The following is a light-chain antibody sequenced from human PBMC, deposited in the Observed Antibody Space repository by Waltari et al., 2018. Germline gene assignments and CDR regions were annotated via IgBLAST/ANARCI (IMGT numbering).Light chain of an antibody. CDR2: AAS. Sequence: DIQMTQSPSSLSASVGDRVPITCRASESISFYLNWYQQKPGKAPNLLIYAASSLQSGVPSRFSGSESGTDFTLTISTLQPEDFATYYCQQSYNTPWTFGQGTKVEIK. J-gene: IGKJ1*01. CDR1: ESISFY. V-gene: IGKV1-39*01. CDR3: QQSYNTPWT.